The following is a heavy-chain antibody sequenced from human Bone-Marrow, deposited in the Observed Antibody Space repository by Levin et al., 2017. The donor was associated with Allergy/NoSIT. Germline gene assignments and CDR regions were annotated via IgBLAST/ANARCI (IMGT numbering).Heavy chain of an antibody. J-gene: IGHJ3*02. V-gene: IGHV3-30-3*01. CDR3: AREGGFGDAFDI. D-gene: IGHD3-10*01. CDR1: GFTFSSYA. Sequence: GGSLRLSCAASGFTFSSYAMHWVRQAPGKGLEWVAVISYDGSNKYYADSVKGRFTISRDNSKNTLYLQMNSLRAEDTAVYYCAREGGFGDAFDIWGQGTMVTVSS. CDR2: ISYDGSNK.